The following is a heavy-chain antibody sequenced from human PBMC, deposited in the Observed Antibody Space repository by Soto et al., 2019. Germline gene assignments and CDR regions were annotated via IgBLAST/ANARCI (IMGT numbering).Heavy chain of an antibody. D-gene: IGHD4-17*01. CDR2: ISYDGSSK. V-gene: IGHV3-30-3*01. CDR3: ARGAVTTNYYYYGMDV. J-gene: IGHJ6*02. CDR1: GFTFGAYA. Sequence: QVQLVESGGGVVQPGGSLRLSCAGSGFTFGAYAMHWVRQAPVKGLEWVAVISYDGSSKNYADSVKGRFTISRDNSENTLYLQMSSLRDEDTALYYCARGAVTTNYYYYGMDVWGRGTTVTVSS.